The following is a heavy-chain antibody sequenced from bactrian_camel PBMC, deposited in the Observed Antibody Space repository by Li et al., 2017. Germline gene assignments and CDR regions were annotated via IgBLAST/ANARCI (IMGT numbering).Heavy chain of an antibody. D-gene: IGHD7*01. Sequence: HVQLVESGGGLVQPGGSLRLSCAASGFTFSSHYMSWVRQAPGKGLEWVSTIHSDGSTTTYADSVKGRFTISRDNAKNTLYLQMNGLKTEDTAVYYCTTDGTSYSDYVNRWGQGTQVTDS. J-gene: IGHJ4*01. CDR2: IHSDGSTT. CDR3: TTDGTSYSDYVNR. CDR1: GFTFSSHY. V-gene: IGHV3-2*01.